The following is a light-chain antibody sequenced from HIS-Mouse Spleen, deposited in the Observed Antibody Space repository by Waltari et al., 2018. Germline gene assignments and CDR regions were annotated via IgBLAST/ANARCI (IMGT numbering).Light chain of an antibody. V-gene: IGKV1-5*03. CDR2: KAS. J-gene: IGKJ1*01. Sequence: DIQMTQSPSTLSASVGDRVTITCRASQSISSWLAWYQQKPGKAPKLLIYKASSLESGVPSRFSGSGYGTEFTLTISSPQPDDFATYYCQQYNSYSTWTFGQGTKVEIK. CDR3: QQYNSYSTWT. CDR1: QSISSW.